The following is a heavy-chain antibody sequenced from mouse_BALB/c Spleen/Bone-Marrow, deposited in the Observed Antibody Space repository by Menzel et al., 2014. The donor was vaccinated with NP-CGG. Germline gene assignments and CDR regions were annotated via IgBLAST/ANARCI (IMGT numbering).Heavy chain of an antibody. Sequence: EVHLVESGGGLVQPGGSLRLSCATSGFTFTDYYMSWVRQPPGKALEWLGFIRNKANGYTTDYSVSVKGRFTISRDSSQSILYLQMNTLRAEDSATYYCARDENYDIYWYFDVWGAGTTVTVSS. CDR1: GFTFTDYY. V-gene: IGHV7-3*02. J-gene: IGHJ1*01. CDR3: ARDENYDIYWYFDV. CDR2: IRNKANGYTT. D-gene: IGHD1-1*01.